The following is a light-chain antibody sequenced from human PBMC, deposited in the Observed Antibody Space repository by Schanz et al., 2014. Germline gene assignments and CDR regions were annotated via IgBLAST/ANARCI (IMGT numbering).Light chain of an antibody. CDR2: SNN. CDR3: AAWDDSLSGPV. Sequence: QSVLTQPPSASGTPGQRVTISCSGSTSNIGSNYVYWYQQLPGTAPKLFIYSNNERPSGVPDRFSGSKSGTSASLAISGLPSEDEADYFCAAWDDSLSGPVFGGGTKLTVL. V-gene: IGLV1-47*02. CDR1: TSNIGSNY. J-gene: IGLJ2*01.